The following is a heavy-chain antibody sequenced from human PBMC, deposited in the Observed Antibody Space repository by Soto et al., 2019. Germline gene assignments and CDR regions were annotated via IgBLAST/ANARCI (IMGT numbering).Heavy chain of an antibody. J-gene: IGHJ5*02. D-gene: IGHD3-22*01. V-gene: IGHV3-15*01. Sequence: GGSLRLSCAASGVTFSHAWLTWVRRAPGKGLEWLGRIRNGGTTDYAAAVKGRFTISRDDSKNTVSLRMNTLEAEDTAIYYCSWDSSAYFRLQSWGQGTLVTVSS. CDR1: GVTFSHAW. CDR3: SWDSSAYFRLQS. CDR2: IRNGGTT.